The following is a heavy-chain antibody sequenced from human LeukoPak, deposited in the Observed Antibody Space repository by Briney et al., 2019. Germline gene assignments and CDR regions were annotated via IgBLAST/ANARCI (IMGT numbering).Heavy chain of an antibody. V-gene: IGHV3-7*01. CDR3: ARDSAGNDY. CDR1: GFTFSTYW. CDR2: IKQDGSEK. Sequence: GGSLRLSCAASGFTFSTYWMSWVRQAPGKGLEWVANIKQDGSEKYYIDSVKGRFTISRDNAKNSLYLQMNSLRAEDTAMYYCARDSAGNDYWGQGSLVTVSS. D-gene: IGHD6-13*01. J-gene: IGHJ4*02.